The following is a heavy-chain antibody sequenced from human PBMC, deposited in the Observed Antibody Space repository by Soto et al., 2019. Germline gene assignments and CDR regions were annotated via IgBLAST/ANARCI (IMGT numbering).Heavy chain of an antibody. CDR2: IYHGGNI. CDR3: ARQGQVGATRLDY. J-gene: IGHJ4*02. Sequence: SGTLSLTCAVSGDSINSTDWWNWVRQSPGKGLEWIGEIYHGGNIYYNPSLKSRVTISVDTSTKQFSLKLRSVTAADTAVYYCARQGQVGATRLDYWGQGTLVTVSS. V-gene: IGHV4-4*02. D-gene: IGHD1-26*01. CDR1: GDSINSTDW.